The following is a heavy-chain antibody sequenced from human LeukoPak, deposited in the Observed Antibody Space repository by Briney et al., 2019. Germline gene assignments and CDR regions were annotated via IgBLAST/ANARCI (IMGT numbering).Heavy chain of an antibody. Sequence: ETLSLTCAVYGGSFSGYYWSWIRQASGKGLEWVGRIRSKANSYATVYAASVKGRFTISRDDSKNTAYLQMNSLKTEDTAVYYCTSGLSVRRSNNTPVDYWGQGTLVSVSS. CDR3: TSGLSVRRSNNTPVDY. J-gene: IGHJ4*02. CDR1: GGSFSGYY. CDR2: IRSKANSYAT. V-gene: IGHV3-73*01. D-gene: IGHD1-1*01.